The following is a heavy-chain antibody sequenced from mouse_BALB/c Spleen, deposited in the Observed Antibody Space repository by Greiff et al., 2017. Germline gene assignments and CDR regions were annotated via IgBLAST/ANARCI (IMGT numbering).Heavy chain of an antibody. CDR1: GFSLTSYG. CDR3: ARSRTMITEFAY. D-gene: IGHD2-4*01. V-gene: IGHV2-2*02. Sequence: QVQLQQSGPGLVQPSQSLSITCTVSGFSLTSYGVHWVRQSPGKGLEWLGVIWSGGSTDYNAAFISRLSISKDNSKSQVFFKMNSLQANDTAIYYCARSRTMITEFAYWGQGTLVTVSA. J-gene: IGHJ3*01. CDR2: IWSGGST.